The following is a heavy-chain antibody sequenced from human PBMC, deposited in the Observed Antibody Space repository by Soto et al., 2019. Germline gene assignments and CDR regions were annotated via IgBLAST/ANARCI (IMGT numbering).Heavy chain of an antibody. V-gene: IGHV4-31*03. Sequence: QVQLQESGPGLVKPSQTLSLTCTVSGGSISSGGYYWSWIRQHPGKGLEWIGYIYYSGSTYYNPSLKSRVTISVDTSKNQFSLKLSSVTAADTAVYYCAAGGSGYYDSCYFDYWGQGTLVTVSS. CDR3: AAGGSGYYDSCYFDY. D-gene: IGHD3-22*01. CDR1: GGSISSGGYY. CDR2: IYYSGST. J-gene: IGHJ4*02.